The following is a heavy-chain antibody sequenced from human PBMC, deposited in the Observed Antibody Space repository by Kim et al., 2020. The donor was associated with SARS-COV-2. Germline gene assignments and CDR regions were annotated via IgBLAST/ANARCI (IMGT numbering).Heavy chain of an antibody. Sequence: KYYVDSVKGRFSISRDNAKNSLYLQMNSLRAEDTAVYYCARVAVTLWFDPWGQGTLVTVSS. J-gene: IGHJ5*02. D-gene: IGHD5-18*01. V-gene: IGHV3-7*03. CDR3: ARVAVTLWFDP. CDR2: K.